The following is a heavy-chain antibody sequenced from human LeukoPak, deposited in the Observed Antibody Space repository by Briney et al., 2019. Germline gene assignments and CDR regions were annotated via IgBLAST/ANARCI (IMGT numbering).Heavy chain of an antibody. CDR3: AKGSRGAVAYYYFDY. CDR2: ISGSGGST. Sequence: PGGSLRLSCAASGFTFSSYAMSWVRQAPGKGLEWVSAISGSGGSTYYADSVKGRFTISRDNSKNTLYLQMNSLRAEDTAVYYCAKGSRGAVAYYYFDYWGQGTLVTVSS. J-gene: IGHJ4*02. D-gene: IGHD6-19*01. CDR1: GFTFSSYA. V-gene: IGHV3-23*01.